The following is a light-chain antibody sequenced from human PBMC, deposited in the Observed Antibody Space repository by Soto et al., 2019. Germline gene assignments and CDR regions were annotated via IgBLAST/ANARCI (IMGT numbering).Light chain of an antibody. J-gene: IGKJ3*01. CDR1: QGISSY. Sequence: AIRMTQSPSSLSASTGDRVTITCRSSQGISSYLAWYQQKPGKVPKLLIYAASTLQSGVPSRFSGSGSGTDFTLTISCLQSEDFAPYYCQQYYSYPTFGPGTKVDIK. V-gene: IGKV1-8*01. CDR2: AAS. CDR3: QQYYSYPT.